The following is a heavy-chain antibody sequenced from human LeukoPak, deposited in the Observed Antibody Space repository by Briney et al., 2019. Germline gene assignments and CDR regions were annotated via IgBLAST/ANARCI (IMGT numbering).Heavy chain of an antibody. J-gene: IGHJ4*02. CDR3: ARDNYYGSGSYYALSFDY. V-gene: IGHV4-4*07. CDR2: IYTSGST. CDR1: GGSISSYY. D-gene: IGHD3-10*01. Sequence: SETLSLTCTVSGGSISSYYWSWIRQPAGKGLEWIGRIYTSGSTNYNPSLKGRVTMSVDTSKNQFSLKLSSVTAADTAVYYCARDNYYGSGSYYALSFDYWGQGTLVTVSS.